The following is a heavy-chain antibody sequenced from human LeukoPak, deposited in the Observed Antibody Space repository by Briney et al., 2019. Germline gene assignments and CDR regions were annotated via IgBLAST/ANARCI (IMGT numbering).Heavy chain of an antibody. D-gene: IGHD1-26*01. CDR1: GGTFSSYA. J-gene: IGHJ4*02. CDR3: ASTSAYSGSYYFLPYYFDY. V-gene: IGHV1-69*06. Sequence: ASVKVSCKASGGTFSSYAISWVRQAPGQGLEWMGGIIPIFGTANYAQKFQGRVTITADKSTSTAYMELSSLRSEDTAVYYCASTSAYSGSYYFLPYYFDYWGQGTLVTVSS. CDR2: IIPIFGTA.